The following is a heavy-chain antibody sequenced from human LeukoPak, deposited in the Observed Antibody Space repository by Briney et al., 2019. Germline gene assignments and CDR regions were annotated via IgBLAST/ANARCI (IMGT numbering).Heavy chain of an antibody. J-gene: IGHJ4*02. CDR3: ARIEGYYYDSSGYSGAYYFAS. CDR1: GGSFSGYY. D-gene: IGHD3-22*01. CDR2: INHSGST. Sequence: SETLSLTCAVYGGSFSGYYWSWIRQPPGKGLEWIGEINHSGSTNYNPSLKSRVTISVDTSKNQFSLKLSSVTAADTAVYYCARIEGYYYDSSGYSGAYYFASGGQGPRAPVS. V-gene: IGHV4-34*01.